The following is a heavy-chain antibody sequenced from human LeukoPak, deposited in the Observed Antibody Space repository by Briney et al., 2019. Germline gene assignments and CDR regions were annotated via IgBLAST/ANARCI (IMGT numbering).Heavy chain of an antibody. J-gene: IGHJ5*02. CDR2: IYYSGST. V-gene: IGHV4-39*01. CDR3: ARQAYDSSGP. Sequence: PSETLSLTCTVSGGSISSSSYYWGWIRQPPGKGLEWIGSIYYSGSTYYNPSLKSRVTISVDTPKNQFSLKLSSVTAADTAVYYCARQAYDSSGPWGQGTLVTVSS. D-gene: IGHD3-22*01. CDR1: GGSISSSSYY.